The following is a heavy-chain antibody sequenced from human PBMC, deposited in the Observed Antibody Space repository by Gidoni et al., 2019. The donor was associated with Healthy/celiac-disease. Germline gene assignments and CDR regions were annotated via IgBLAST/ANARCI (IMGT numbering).Heavy chain of an antibody. CDR1: GFSRSNARMG. CDR2: IFSNDEK. Sequence: QVTLKESGPVLVKPTETLTLTCTVSGFSRSNARMGVSWIRQPPGKALEGLAHIFSNDEKSYSTSLKSRLTISKDTSKSQVVLTMTNMDPVDTATYYCARTTITLQFRAVDAFDIWGQGTMVTVSS. J-gene: IGHJ3*02. V-gene: IGHV2-26*01. D-gene: IGHD3-10*01. CDR3: ARTTITLQFRAVDAFDI.